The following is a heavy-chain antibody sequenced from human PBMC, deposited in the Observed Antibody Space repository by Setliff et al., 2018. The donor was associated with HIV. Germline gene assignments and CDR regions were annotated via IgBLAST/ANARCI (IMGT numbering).Heavy chain of an antibody. CDR2: MNPNSGNT. CDR3: ARGTAPRPASVLEFLEWLFPNWFDP. D-gene: IGHD3-3*02. Sequence: GASVKVSCKASGYTFTSYDVNWARQAPGQGLEWMGWMNPNSGNTGYAQNFQGRVTMTRNTSISTAYMELSSLRSDDTAVYYCARGTAPRPASVLEFLEWLFPNWFDPWGQGTLVTVSS. V-gene: IGHV1-8*01. CDR1: GYTFTSYD. J-gene: IGHJ5*02.